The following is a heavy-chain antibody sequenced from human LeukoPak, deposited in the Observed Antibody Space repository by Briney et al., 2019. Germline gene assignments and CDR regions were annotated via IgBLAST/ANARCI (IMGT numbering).Heavy chain of an antibody. CDR1: GFTFSSYA. Sequence: GGSLRLSCAASGFTFSSYAMHWVRQAPGKGLEWVAVISYDGSNKYYADSVKGRFTISRDNFKNTLYLQMNSLRAEDTAVYYCARDATTVVTQYYFDYWGQGTLVTVSS. J-gene: IGHJ4*02. D-gene: IGHD4-23*01. CDR3: ARDATTVVTQYYFDY. V-gene: IGHV3-30-3*01. CDR2: ISYDGSNK.